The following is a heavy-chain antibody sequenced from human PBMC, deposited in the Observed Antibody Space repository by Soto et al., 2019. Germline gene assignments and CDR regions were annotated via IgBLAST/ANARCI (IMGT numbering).Heavy chain of an antibody. CDR1: GGTFSSYA. CDR2: IIPIFGTA. V-gene: IGHV1-69*13. Sequence: RASVKVSCKASGGTFSSYAISWVRQAPGQGLEWMGGIIPIFGTANYAQKFQGSVTITADESTSTAYMELSSLRSEDTAVYYCARDGITMVRGIYYYYGMDVWGQGTTVTVSS. J-gene: IGHJ6*02. D-gene: IGHD3-10*01. CDR3: ARDGITMVRGIYYYYGMDV.